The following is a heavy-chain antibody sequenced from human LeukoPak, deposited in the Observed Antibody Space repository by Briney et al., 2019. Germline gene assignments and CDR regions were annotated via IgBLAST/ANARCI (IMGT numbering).Heavy chain of an antibody. CDR3: ARGQGYSYGYSY. J-gene: IGHJ4*02. CDR2: INHSGST. CDR1: GGSFSGYY. V-gene: IGHV4-34*01. Sequence: SETLSLTCAVYGGSFSGYYWSWIRQPPGKGLEWIGEINHSGSTNYNPSLKSRVTISVDTSKNQFSLKLSSVTAADTAVYYCARGQGYSYGYSYWGQGTLVTVSS. D-gene: IGHD5-18*01.